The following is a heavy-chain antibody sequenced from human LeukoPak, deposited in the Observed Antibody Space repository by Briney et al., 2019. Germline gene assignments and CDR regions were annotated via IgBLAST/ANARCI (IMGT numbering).Heavy chain of an antibody. J-gene: IGHJ4*02. CDR2: ISSSSRAK. D-gene: IGHD3-10*01. Sequence: GGSLRLSCAASGFTFSRYSMYWVRQAPGKGLEWVSYISSSSRAKYYADSVKGRFTISRDNSKNTLYLQMNSLRAEDTAVYYCAKDRGSGSYWDYWGQGTLVTVSS. V-gene: IGHV3-48*01. CDR3: AKDRGSGSYWDY. CDR1: GFTFSRYS.